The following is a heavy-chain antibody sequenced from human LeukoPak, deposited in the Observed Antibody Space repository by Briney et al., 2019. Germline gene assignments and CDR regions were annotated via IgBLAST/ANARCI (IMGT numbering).Heavy chain of an antibody. Sequence: GGSLRLFCEASGLTFSNAWMTRVRQTPGKGLEWVGRIKSKTAGGATDYAAPVKGRFTISRDDSEKTAFLQMNSLQSEDTAVYFCYSSGRGPWGQGTLVIVSS. CDR2: IKSKTAGGAT. CDR1: GLTFSNAW. CDR3: YSSGRGP. V-gene: IGHV3-15*01. J-gene: IGHJ5*02. D-gene: IGHD3-10*01.